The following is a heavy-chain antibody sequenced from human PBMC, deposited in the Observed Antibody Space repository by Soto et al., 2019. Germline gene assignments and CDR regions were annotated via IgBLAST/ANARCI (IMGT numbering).Heavy chain of an antibody. CDR3: TTDLWFGEFFDY. Sequence: GGSLSLSCAASGFTFSNAWMSWVRQAPGKGLEWVGRIKSKTDGGTTDYAAPVKGRFTISRDDSKNTLYLQMNSLKTEDTAVYYCTTDLWFGEFFDYWGQGTLVTVSS. CDR2: IKSKTDGGTT. V-gene: IGHV3-15*01. CDR1: GFTFSNAW. J-gene: IGHJ4*02. D-gene: IGHD3-10*01.